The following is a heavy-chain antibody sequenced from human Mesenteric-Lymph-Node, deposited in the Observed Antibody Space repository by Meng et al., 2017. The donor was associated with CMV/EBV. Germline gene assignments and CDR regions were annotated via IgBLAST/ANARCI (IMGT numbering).Heavy chain of an antibody. CDR3: GRDLVAAALDY. CDR1: GYTFTGYY. D-gene: IGHD2-2*01. Sequence: SCKSSGYTFTGYYRHWVRQPPGQGLEWIGRINANSGDTNNAQNFHGKVTMTRDTTSSITYMELRSLRSDDTAIYYCGRDLVAAALDYWGQGALVTVSS. V-gene: IGHV1-2*06. J-gene: IGHJ4*02. CDR2: INANSGDT.